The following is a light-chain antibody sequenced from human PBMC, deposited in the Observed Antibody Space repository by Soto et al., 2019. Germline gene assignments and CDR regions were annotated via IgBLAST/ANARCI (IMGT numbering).Light chain of an antibody. CDR1: SSNIGSNY. J-gene: IGLJ1*01. V-gene: IGLV1-47*02. CDR2: SNN. CDR3: AAWDASLSASYV. Sequence: QSALTQPPSGSGTPGQRVTISCSGSSSNIGSNYVYLYQQLPGTAPKLLIYSNNQRPSGVPDRFSGSKSGTSASLAISGLRSEDEADYYCAAWDASLSASYVFGTGTKVTVL.